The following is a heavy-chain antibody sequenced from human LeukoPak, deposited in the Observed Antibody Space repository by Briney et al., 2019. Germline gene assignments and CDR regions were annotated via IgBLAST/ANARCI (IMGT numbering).Heavy chain of an antibody. Sequence: PGGSLRLSCEASGFIFSRDSMNWVRQAPGKGLEWISYISHDSGVRYYADSVRGRFTISRGNAKDSLHLQMHSLRAEDTAVYYCVRDNPRCCGVVPANIDDYWGQGTMVTVSS. CDR3: VRDNPRCCGVVPANIDDY. CDR2: ISHDSGVR. CDR1: GFIFSRDS. J-gene: IGHJ4*02. V-gene: IGHV3-48*01. D-gene: IGHD2-15*01.